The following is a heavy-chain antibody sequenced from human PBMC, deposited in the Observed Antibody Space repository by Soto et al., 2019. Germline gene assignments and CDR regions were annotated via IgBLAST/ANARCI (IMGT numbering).Heavy chain of an antibody. D-gene: IGHD2-15*01. V-gene: IGHV6-1*01. CDR2: TYYRSKWYN. J-gene: IGHJ6*02. CDR1: GDSVSSNSAA. Sequence: SQTLSLTCAISGDSVSSNSAAWNWIRQSPSRGLEWLGRTYYRSKWYNDYAVSVEIRITINPDTSKNQFSLQLNSVTPEDTAVYYCARDRCSGGSCYYYYYGMDVWGQGTTVTVSS. CDR3: ARDRCSGGSCYYYYYGMDV.